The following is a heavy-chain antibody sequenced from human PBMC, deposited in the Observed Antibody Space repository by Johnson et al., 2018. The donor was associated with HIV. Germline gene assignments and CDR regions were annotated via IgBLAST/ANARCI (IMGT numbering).Heavy chain of an antibody. CDR3: ARDPYYDFLTGPRDAFDI. Sequence: QVQLVESGGGLVQPGGSLKLSCAASGFTFSSYAMHWVRQAPGNGLEWVAVISYDGSNKYYADSVKGRFTISRDNSKNTLYLQMNSLRAEDTAVYYCARDPYYDFLTGPRDAFDIWGQGTMVTVSS. V-gene: IGHV3-30-3*01. CDR1: GFTFSSYA. J-gene: IGHJ3*02. CDR2: ISYDGSNK. D-gene: IGHD3-9*01.